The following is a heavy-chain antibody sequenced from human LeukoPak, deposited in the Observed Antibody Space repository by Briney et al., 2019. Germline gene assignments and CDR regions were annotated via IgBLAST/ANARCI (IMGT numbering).Heavy chain of an antibody. V-gene: IGHV3-72*01. Sequence: GGSLRLSCAASGFTFSDHYMDWVRQAPGKGLEWVGRSRNKANSYTTQYAASVKGRFTISRGDSQNSLYLQMNSLKTEDTAVYYCASLSQVDAFDIWGQGTMVTVSS. CDR2: SRNKANSYTT. J-gene: IGHJ3*02. CDR3: ASLSQVDAFDI. CDR1: GFTFSDHY.